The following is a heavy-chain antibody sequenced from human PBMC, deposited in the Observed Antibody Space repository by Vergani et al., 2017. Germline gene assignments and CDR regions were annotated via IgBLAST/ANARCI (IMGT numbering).Heavy chain of an antibody. D-gene: IGHD3-10*01. CDR2: ISGSGGST. CDR3: AKTVVRYYYYYGMDV. V-gene: IGHV3-23*01. J-gene: IGHJ6*02. Sequence: EVQLLESGGGLVQPGGSLRLSCAASGFTFSSYAMSWVRQAPGKGLEWVSAISGSGGSTYYADSVKGRLTISRDNSKNTLYLQMNSLRAEDTAVYYCAKTVVRYYYYYGMDVWGQGTTVTVSS. CDR1: GFTFSSYA.